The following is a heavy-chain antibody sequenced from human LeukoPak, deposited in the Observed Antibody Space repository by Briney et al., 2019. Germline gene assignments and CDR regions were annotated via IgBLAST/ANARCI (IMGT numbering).Heavy chain of an antibody. CDR3: ARRAWTYYYGSGSFIYGPRRRPQGWFDP. Sequence: SETLSLTCTVSGYSITSAYYWGWIRQPPGKGLEWIGEINHSGSTNYNPSLKSRVTISVDTSKNQFSLKLSSVTAADTAVYYCARRAWTYYYGSGSFIYGPRRRPQGWFDPWGQGTLVTVSS. CDR1: GYSITSAYY. J-gene: IGHJ5*02. CDR2: INHSGST. D-gene: IGHD3-10*01. V-gene: IGHV4-38-2*02.